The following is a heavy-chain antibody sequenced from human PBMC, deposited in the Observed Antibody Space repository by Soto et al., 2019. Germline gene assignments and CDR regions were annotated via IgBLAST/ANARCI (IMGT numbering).Heavy chain of an antibody. CDR1: GFTFSDHY. D-gene: IGHD3-10*01. J-gene: IGHJ4*02. V-gene: IGHV3-72*01. Sequence: EVQLVESGGGLVQPGGSLRLSCVASGFTFSDHYMDWVRQAPGKGLEWVGRTRNKANSYTTEYAASVRGRFTISRDDSKDSLYLQMNSLKTEDTAVYYWARTFYASGSYSLDYWGQGTLVTVSS. CDR3: ARTFYASGSYSLDY. CDR2: TRNKANSYTT.